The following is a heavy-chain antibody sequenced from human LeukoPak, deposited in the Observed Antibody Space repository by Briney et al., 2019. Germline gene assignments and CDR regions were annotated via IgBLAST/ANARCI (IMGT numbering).Heavy chain of an antibody. Sequence: SETLFLTCTVSGGSISSYYWSWIRQPPGKGLGWIGYIYYSGSTNYNPSLKSRVTISVDTSKNQFSLKLSSVTAADTAVYYCASAEPRGIIWYPYWGQGTLVTVSS. V-gene: IGHV4-59*08. J-gene: IGHJ4*02. CDR2: IYYSGST. CDR3: ASAEPRGIIWYPY. CDR1: GGSISSYY. D-gene: IGHD6-13*01.